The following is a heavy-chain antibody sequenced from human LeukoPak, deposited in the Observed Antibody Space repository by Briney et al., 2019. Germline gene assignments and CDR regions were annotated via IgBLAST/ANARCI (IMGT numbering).Heavy chain of an antibody. CDR2: MNPNSGNT. CDR1: GYTFTSYD. Sequence: ASVKVSCKASGYTFTSYDINWVRQATGQGREWMGWMNPNSGNTGYAQKFQGRVTMTRNTSISTAYMELSSLRSEDTAVYYCARGQLGGYSSSWEFDYWGQGTLVTVSS. J-gene: IGHJ4*02. D-gene: IGHD6-13*01. CDR3: ARGQLGGYSSSWEFDY. V-gene: IGHV1-8*01.